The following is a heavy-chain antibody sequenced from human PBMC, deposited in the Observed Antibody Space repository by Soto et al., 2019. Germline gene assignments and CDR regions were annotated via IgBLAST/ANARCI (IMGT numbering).Heavy chain of an antibody. CDR1: GFTFSTYP. CDR3: VKKGAPLQCPEF. J-gene: IGHJ4*02. CDR2: ISESGATT. D-gene: IGHD4-4*01. V-gene: IGHV3-23*01. Sequence: GGSLRLSCAASGFTFSTYPMSWVRRAPGKGLEWVSAISESGATTYYADSAKGRFTISRDNSENTLYLQMNSLRVEDTAVYHCVKKGAPLQCPEFWGQGTLVTVSS.